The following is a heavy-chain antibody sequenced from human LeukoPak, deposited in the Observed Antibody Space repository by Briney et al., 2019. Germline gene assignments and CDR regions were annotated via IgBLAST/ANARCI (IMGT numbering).Heavy chain of an antibody. J-gene: IGHJ4*02. D-gene: IGHD3-22*01. CDR3: ARALRYDDSSGYYAY. Sequence: GASVTVSCMGSVYTFSVYYMHWVRQAPGQGREWMGWINYNSGATNYAQALQGRVTMTRDTSITTFYMELSSLRSDDTAVYYCARALRYDDSSGYYAYWGQGTLVTVSS. CDR1: VYTFSVYY. CDR2: INYNSGAT. V-gene: IGHV1-2*02.